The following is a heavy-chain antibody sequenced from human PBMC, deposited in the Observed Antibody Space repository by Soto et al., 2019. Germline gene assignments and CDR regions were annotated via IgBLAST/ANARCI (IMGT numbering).Heavy chain of an antibody. V-gene: IGHV3-23*01. CDR1: GFTFSSYA. Sequence: EVQLLESGGGLVQPGGSLRLSCAASGFTFSSYAMNWVRQAPGMGLEWVSVISGSGGSTYYADAVKGRFTISRDNSKNTLYLQMYSLRAEXTAXXXXXXXXVXXYFDLWGRGTLVTVSS. CDR3: XXXXVXXYFDL. CDR2: ISGSGGST. J-gene: IGHJ2*01.